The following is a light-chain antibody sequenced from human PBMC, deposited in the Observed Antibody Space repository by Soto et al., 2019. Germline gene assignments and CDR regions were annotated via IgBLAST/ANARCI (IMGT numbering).Light chain of an antibody. CDR1: SGDVVGYNY. CDR2: DVY. V-gene: IGLV2-14*03. J-gene: IGLJ1*01. CDR3: SSYTTSTLDV. Sequence: QSVLTQPASVPGSPGQWITISRTGTSGDVVGYNYASWYQQHPDKAPKLMIYDVYNRPSGVSNRFAGSKSGNASSLSISGLQAEDEVDYYFSSYTTSTLDVFGTGTKLTVL.